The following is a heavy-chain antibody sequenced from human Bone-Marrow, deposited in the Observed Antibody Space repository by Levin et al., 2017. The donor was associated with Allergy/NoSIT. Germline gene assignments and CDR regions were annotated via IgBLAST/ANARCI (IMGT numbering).Heavy chain of an antibody. J-gene: IGHJ5*02. V-gene: IGHV4-4*07. D-gene: IGHD2-2*01. Sequence: PSETLSLTCSVSGGSINNYYWSWVRQPAGKGLEWIGRIYSSGKTNYNPSLKSRLSMSVDTSRNQFSLRLNSVTAADTAVYYCARHFGYCSNTSCHKPGGWFEPWGQGTLVTVSS. CDR1: GGSINNYY. CDR2: IYSSGKT. CDR3: ARHFGYCSNTSCHKPGGWFEP.